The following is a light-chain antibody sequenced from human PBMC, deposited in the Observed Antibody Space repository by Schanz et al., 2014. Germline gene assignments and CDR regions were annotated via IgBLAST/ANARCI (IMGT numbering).Light chain of an antibody. Sequence: EIVLTQSPGTLSLSPGDRATLSCRASQSVTSSYLAWYQQKPGQAPRLLIYGASTMATGIPDRFSGSGSGTDFTLTISRLEPEDFAVYYCQHYGSSSWTFGQGTKVEIK. V-gene: IGKV3-20*01. CDR2: GAS. CDR3: QHYGSSSWT. J-gene: IGKJ1*01. CDR1: QSVTSSY.